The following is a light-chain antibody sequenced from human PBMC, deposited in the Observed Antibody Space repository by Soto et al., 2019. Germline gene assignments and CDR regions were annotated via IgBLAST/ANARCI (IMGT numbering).Light chain of an antibody. CDR3: QSYDSSLSVNYV. V-gene: IGLV1-40*01. CDR2: GNS. CDR1: SSNIGADYD. Sequence: QSVLTQPPSVSGAPGQRVTISCTGSSSNIGADYDVHWYQQLPGTAPKLLIYGNSNRPSGVPDRFSGSKSGTSASLAITGLQAEDEADYYCQSYDSSLSVNYVFGTGTKLTVL. J-gene: IGLJ1*01.